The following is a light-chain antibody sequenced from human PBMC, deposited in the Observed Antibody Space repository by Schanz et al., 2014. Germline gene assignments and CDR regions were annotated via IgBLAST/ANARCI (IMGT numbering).Light chain of an antibody. Sequence: QSALTQPASVSGSPGQSITISCTGTSSDVGGYNYVSWYQQHPGKAPKLMIYEVSKRPSGVPDRFSGSKSGNTASLTVSGLQPEDEGDYYCCSYAGSSYVFGTGTKLTVL. J-gene: IGLJ1*01. V-gene: IGLV2-8*01. CDR2: EVS. CDR1: SSDVGGYNY. CDR3: CSYAGSSYV.